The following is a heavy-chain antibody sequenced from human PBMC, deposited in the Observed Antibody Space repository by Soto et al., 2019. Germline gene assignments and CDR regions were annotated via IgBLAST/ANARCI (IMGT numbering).Heavy chain of an antibody. CDR1: GYTFTSYG. CDR3: ARDKGDQLLPFVDFDI. Sequence: QVQMVQSGAEVKKPGASVKVSCKASGYTFTSYGISWVRHAPGQGLEWMGWISAYNGNANYAQKLQGRVTMTTDTATSTAYMDLRSLRSDDTAVYYCARDKGDQLLPFVDFDIWGQGTMVTVSS. V-gene: IGHV1-18*01. J-gene: IGHJ3*02. D-gene: IGHD2-2*01. CDR2: ISAYNGNA.